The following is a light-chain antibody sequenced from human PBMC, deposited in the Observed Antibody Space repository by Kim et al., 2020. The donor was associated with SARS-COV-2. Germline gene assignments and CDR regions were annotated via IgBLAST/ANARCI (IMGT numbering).Light chain of an antibody. CDR3: QQYNRYPYT. CDR1: QGVSRW. Sequence: SASVGDRVTITCRASQGVSRWLAWYQQKPGKAPRLLIYDAASLQSGVPSTFSGSGSGTEFTLTISSLQPDDFATYYCQQYNRYPYTFGQGTKLEI. J-gene: IGKJ2*01. CDR2: DAA. V-gene: IGKV1-5*01.